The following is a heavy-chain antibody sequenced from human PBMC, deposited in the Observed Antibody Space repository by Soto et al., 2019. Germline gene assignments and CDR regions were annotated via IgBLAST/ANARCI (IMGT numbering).Heavy chain of an antibody. CDR2: INQRGST. Sequence: RQPPGKGLEWIGEINQRGSTNYKPSLKSRVTISVDTSKNQFSLKLSSVTAADTAVYYCARHGEVYGMDVWGQGTTVTVSS. J-gene: IGHJ6*02. D-gene: IGHD2-8*01. CDR3: ARHGEVYGMDV. V-gene: IGHV4-34*01.